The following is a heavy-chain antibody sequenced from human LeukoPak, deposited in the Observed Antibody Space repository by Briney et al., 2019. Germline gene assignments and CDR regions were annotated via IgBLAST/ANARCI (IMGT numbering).Heavy chain of an antibody. CDR1: GGSISSYY. J-gene: IGHJ6*02. Sequence: SETLSLTCTVSGGSISSYYWNWIRQPPGKGLEWIGYIYSSGSTNYNPSLKSRVTISVDTSKNQFSLKLSSVTAADTAVYYCARRVRVFYGMDVWGQGTTVTVSS. D-gene: IGHD3-10*01. CDR2: IYSSGST. V-gene: IGHV4-59*08. CDR3: ARRVRVFYGMDV.